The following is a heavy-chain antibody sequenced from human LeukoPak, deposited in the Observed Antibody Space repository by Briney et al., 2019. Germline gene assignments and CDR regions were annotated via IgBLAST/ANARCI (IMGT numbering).Heavy chain of an antibody. V-gene: IGHV4-39*07. Sequence: SETLSLTCTVSGGSISSSSYYWGWIRQPPGKGLEWIGSIYYSGSTNYNPSLKSRVTISVDTSKNQFSLKLSSVTAADTAVYYCARLTGYSYAFDYWGQGTLVTVSS. CDR1: GGSISSSSYY. CDR3: ARLTGYSYAFDY. J-gene: IGHJ4*02. D-gene: IGHD5-18*01. CDR2: IYYSGST.